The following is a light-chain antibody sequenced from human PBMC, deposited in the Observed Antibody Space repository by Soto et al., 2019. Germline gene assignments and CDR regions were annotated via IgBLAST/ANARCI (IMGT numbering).Light chain of an antibody. Sequence: EIVMTQSPATLSVSPGERATLSCRASQSVSINLAWYQQKPGQAPRLLIYGASIRATSVPARFSGSGSGTEFTLTISSLQSEDSAVYYCQQYNNWLSITFGPGTKVDIK. V-gene: IGKV3-15*01. CDR3: QQYNNWLSIT. CDR2: GAS. J-gene: IGKJ3*01. CDR1: QSVSIN.